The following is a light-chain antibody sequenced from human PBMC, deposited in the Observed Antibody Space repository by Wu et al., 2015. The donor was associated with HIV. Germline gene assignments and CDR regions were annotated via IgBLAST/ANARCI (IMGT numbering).Light chain of an antibody. V-gene: IGKV1-5*03. Sequence: DIQMTQSPSTLSASVGDRVTITCRASQSISSWLAWYQQKQGKAPKLLIYQASSLQSGVSSRFSGSGSGTEFTLTISSLQPDDFATYYCQQYNPYSLWTFGQGTKVEVK. CDR1: QSISSW. J-gene: IGKJ1*01. CDR3: QQYNPYSLWT. CDR2: QAS.